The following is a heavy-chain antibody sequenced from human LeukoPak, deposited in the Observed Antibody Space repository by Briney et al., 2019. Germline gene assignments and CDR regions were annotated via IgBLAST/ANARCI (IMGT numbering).Heavy chain of an antibody. CDR1: GFTFTNYW. V-gene: IGHV3-7*01. Sequence: QPGGSLRLSCAASGFTFTNYWMTWVRQAPGKGLEFVANINQDESVKNYVDSVKGRFTISRDNAENSLHLQMNSLRVEDTAVYYCARDPGSSAFDYWGQGTLVTVS. CDR3: ARDPGSSAFDY. D-gene: IGHD5/OR15-5a*01. CDR2: INQDESVK. J-gene: IGHJ4*02.